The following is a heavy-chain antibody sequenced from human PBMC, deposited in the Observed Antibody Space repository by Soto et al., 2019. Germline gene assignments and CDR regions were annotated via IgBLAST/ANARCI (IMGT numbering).Heavy chain of an antibody. CDR1: GDCVSSTSAA. D-gene: IGHD2-15*01. V-gene: IGHV6-1*01. CDR3: ARDGYCSGASCCDGLFDY. Sequence: SPTPSHTCAISGDCVSSTSAAWDWIRLSPTRGLEWQGRTYYRANWSKVYAVSVKSRITINPDTSKNQFSLQLNSVTPEDTAVYYCARDGYCSGASCCDGLFDYWGQGTLVTVSS. J-gene: IGHJ4*02. CDR2: TYYRANWSK.